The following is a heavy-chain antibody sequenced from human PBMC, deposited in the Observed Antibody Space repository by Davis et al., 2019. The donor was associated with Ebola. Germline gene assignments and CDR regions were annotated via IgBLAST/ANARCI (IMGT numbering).Heavy chain of an antibody. J-gene: IGHJ4*02. CDR2: IYSGGST. D-gene: IGHD4-23*01. V-gene: IGHV3-66*01. CDR3: ARVHRMGNGWDLDY. CDR1: GFTVSSNY. Sequence: GESLKISCAASGFTVSSNYMSWVRQAPGKGLEWVSVIYSGGSTYYADSVKGRFTISRDNSKNTLYLQMNSLRAEDTAVYSCARVHRMGNGWDLDYWGQGTLVTVSS.